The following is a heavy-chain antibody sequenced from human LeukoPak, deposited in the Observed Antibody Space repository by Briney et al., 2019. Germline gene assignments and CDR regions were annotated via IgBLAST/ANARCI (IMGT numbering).Heavy chain of an antibody. V-gene: IGHV4-59*01. CDR1: GDSISIYY. CDR2: IDHTGST. CDR3: ARGRVSSSTWYSTYYYYFYMTS. D-gene: IGHD6-13*01. Sequence: SETLSLTCSVSGDSISIYYWSWIRQPPGKGLEWIGYIDHTGSTNYNPSLNSRVTISRDTAKNHFSLRLSTVTAADTAVYFCARGRVSSSTWYSTYYYYFYMTSGAKGPRSPSP. J-gene: IGHJ6*03.